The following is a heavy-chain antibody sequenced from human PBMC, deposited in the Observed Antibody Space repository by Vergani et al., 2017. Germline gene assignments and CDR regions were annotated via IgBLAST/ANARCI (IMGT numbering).Heavy chain of an antibody. J-gene: IGHJ6*03. CDR1: GFIFSSYA. CDR2: ISYDGSNK. Sequence: QVQPVESGGGVVQPGRSLTLSCAASGFIFSSYAMHWVRQAPGKGLEWVAGISYDGSNKYYADSVKGRFTIARDNSENTLYLQMNSLRAEDTAVYYCARDGRYCSSTXCYTGFYYYYYMDVWGKGTTVTVSS. V-gene: IGHV3-30-3*01. CDR3: ARDGRYCSSTXCYTGFYYYYYMDV. D-gene: IGHD2-2*02.